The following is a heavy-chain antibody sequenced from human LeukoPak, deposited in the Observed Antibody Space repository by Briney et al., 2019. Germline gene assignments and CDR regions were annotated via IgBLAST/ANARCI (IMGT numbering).Heavy chain of an antibody. Sequence: KASETLSLTCAVYGGSFSGYYWGWIRQPPGKGLEWIGSIYHSGSTYYNPSLKSRVTISVDTSKNQFSLKLSSVTAADTAVYYCARIFSGYSSSWYRGTFDYWGQGALVTVSS. CDR2: IYHSGST. CDR3: ARIFSGYSSSWYRGTFDY. J-gene: IGHJ4*02. V-gene: IGHV4-38-2*01. CDR1: GGSFSGYY. D-gene: IGHD6-13*01.